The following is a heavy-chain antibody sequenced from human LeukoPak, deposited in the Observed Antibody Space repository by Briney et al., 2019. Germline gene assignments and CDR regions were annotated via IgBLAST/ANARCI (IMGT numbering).Heavy chain of an antibody. CDR3: ARGKLLWFGELSTSVWFDP. V-gene: IGHV6-1*01. CDR1: GDSVSSNSAA. J-gene: IGHJ5*02. Sequence: SQTLSLTCAISGDSVSSNSAAWNWIRQSPSRGLEWLGRTYYRSKWYNDYAVSVKSRITINPDTSKNQFSLQLNSVTPEDTAVYYCARGKLLWFGELSTSVWFDPWGQGILVTVSS. D-gene: IGHD3-10*01. CDR2: TYYRSKWYN.